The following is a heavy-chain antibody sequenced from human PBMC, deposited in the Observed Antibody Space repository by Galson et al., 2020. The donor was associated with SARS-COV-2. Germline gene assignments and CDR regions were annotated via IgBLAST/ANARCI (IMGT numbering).Heavy chain of an antibody. CDR3: AKDIRGDYYGSGSYYNYYYYMDV. Sequence: GGSLRLSCAASGFTFDDYAMHWVRQAPGKGLEWVSLISGDGGSTYYADSVKGRFTISRDNSKNSLYLQMNSLRTEDTALYYCAKDIRGDYYGSGSYYNYYYYMDVWGKGTTVTVSS. V-gene: IGHV3-43*02. CDR2: ISGDGGST. CDR1: GFTFDDYA. D-gene: IGHD3-10*01. J-gene: IGHJ6*03.